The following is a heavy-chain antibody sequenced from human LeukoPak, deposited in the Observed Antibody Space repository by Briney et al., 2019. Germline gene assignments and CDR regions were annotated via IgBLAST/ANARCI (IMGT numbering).Heavy chain of an antibody. CDR3: ARRPDYYYYGMDV. CDR2: IRSSGSTI. CDR1: GFTFSSYE. Sequence: PGGSVRLSCAASGFTFSSYEMNWVRQAPGKGLEWVSYIRSSGSTIYYADSVKGRFTISRDNAKNSLYLQMNSLRAEDTAVYYCARRPDYYYYGMDVWGQGTTVTVSS. V-gene: IGHV3-48*03. J-gene: IGHJ6*02.